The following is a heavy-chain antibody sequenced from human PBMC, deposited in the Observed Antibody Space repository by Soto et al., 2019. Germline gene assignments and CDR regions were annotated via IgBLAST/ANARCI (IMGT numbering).Heavy chain of an antibody. J-gene: IGHJ4*02. Sequence: QLQLRESGPGLVKPSETLSLTCTVSGNSISGTSSFWAWIRQPPGKNLEWIGSVYYTGSTYYNSSLKSRVSISIDTSKNHFSLSLNSVTAADTAVYYCTRRVRSTGLLDYWGQGALVTVSS. D-gene: IGHD4-4*01. CDR2: VYYTGST. CDR3: TRRVRSTGLLDY. V-gene: IGHV4-39*01. CDR1: GNSISGTSSF.